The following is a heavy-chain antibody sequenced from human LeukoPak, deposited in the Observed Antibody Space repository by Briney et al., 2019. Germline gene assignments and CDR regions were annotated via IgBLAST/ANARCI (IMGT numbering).Heavy chain of an antibody. Sequence: GGSLRLSCAASGFTVSSNYMSWVRQARGKGLEWVSVIYSGGSTYYADSVKGRFTISRDNSKNTLYLQMNSLRAEDTAVYYCARDSPCSGGSCYELYGMDVWGQGTTVTVSS. CDR3: ARDSPCSGGSCYELYGMDV. V-gene: IGHV3-66*01. CDR1: GFTVSSNY. D-gene: IGHD2-15*01. J-gene: IGHJ6*02. CDR2: IYSGGST.